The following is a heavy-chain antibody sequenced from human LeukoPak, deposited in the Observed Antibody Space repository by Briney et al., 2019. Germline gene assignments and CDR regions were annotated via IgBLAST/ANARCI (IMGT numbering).Heavy chain of an antibody. CDR2: INHSGST. Sequence: PSETLSLTCAVSGYFISSGYYWGWIRQPPGKGLEWIGSINHSGSTYYNPSLKSRVTISIDTSKNQFSLNLSSVTAADTAVYYCSRGGNFAFWGQGTLVTVSS. CDR1: GYFISSGYY. V-gene: IGHV4-38-2*01. J-gene: IGHJ4*02. CDR3: SRGGNFAF.